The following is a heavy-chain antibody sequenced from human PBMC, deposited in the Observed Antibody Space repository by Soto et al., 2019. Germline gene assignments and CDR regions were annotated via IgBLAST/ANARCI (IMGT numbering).Heavy chain of an antibody. CDR3: ARGSYYYDSSGYPDY. V-gene: IGHV4-31*03. CDR1: GGSISSGGYY. D-gene: IGHD3-22*01. CDR2: IYYSGST. Sequence: SETLSLTCTVSGGSISSGGYYWSWIRQHPGKGLEWIGYIYYSGSTYYNPSLKSRVTISVDTSKNQFSLKLSSVTAADTAVYYCARGSYYYDSSGYPDYWGQGTLVTVSS. J-gene: IGHJ4*02.